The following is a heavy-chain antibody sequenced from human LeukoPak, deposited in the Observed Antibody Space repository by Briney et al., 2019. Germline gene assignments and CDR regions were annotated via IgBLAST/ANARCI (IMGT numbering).Heavy chain of an antibody. J-gene: IGHJ4*02. CDR1: GYTFTSYY. Sequence: ALVKVSCKASGYTFTSYYMHWVRQAPGQGLEWMGIINPSGGSTSYAQKFQGRVTMTRDTSTSTVYMELSSLRSEDTAVYYCAREPLDDYGDYWGQGTLVTVSS. CDR2: INPSGGST. V-gene: IGHV1-46*01. D-gene: IGHD6-6*01. CDR3: AREPLDDYGDY.